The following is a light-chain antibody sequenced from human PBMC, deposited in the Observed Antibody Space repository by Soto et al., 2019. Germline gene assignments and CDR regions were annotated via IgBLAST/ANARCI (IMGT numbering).Light chain of an antibody. V-gene: IGKV1-8*01. J-gene: IGKJ4*01. CDR2: AAS. CDR3: QQYYSSPLT. CDR1: QGISSY. Sequence: AIRMTQSPSSFSASTGDRVTTTCRASQGISSYLAWYQQKPGKAPKLLIYAASTLQSGVPSRFSGSGSGTDFTLTISCLQSEDFATYYCQQYYSSPLTFGGGTKVDIK.